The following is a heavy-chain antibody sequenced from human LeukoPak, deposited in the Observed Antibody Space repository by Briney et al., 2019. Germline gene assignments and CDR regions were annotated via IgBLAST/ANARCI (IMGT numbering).Heavy chain of an antibody. CDR3: ARPPSYCSSTSCPFQH. CDR2: IYPGDSDT. J-gene: IGHJ1*01. Sequence: GESLKISCKGSGYIFTSYWIGWVRQMPGKGLEWMGIIYPGDSDTRYSPSFQGPVTISADKSISTAYLQWSSLKASDTAMYYSARPPSYCSSTSCPFQHWGQGTLVTVSS. V-gene: IGHV5-51*01. D-gene: IGHD2-2*01. CDR1: GYIFTSYW.